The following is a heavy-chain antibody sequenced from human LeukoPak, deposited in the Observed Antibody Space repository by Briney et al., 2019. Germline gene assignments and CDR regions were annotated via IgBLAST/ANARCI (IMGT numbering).Heavy chain of an antibody. CDR2: IYYSGST. D-gene: IGHD3-3*01. CDR3: ASSITYMDV. V-gene: IGHV4-39*01. Sequence: PSETLSLTCTVSGGSISSSSYYWGWIRQPPGKGLEWIGSIYYSGSTYYNPFLKSRVTISVDTSKNQFSLKLSSVTAADTAVYYCASSITYMDVWGKGTTVTVSS. CDR1: GGSISSSSYY. J-gene: IGHJ6*03.